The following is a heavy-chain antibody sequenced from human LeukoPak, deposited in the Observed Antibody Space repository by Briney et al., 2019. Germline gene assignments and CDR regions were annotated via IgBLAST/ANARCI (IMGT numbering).Heavy chain of an antibody. CDR3: AKGAPAAIYYYYGMDV. V-gene: IGHV1-2*04. CDR1: GYTFTAYY. Sequence: GASVEASCKASGYTFTAYYMNWVRQAPRQRLEWMGWINPNSGGTNYAQKFEGWVTMTRDTSISTAYMEVSGLRSDDRGVYYCAKGAPAAIYYYYGMDVWGKGTTVTVSS. D-gene: IGHD2-2*01. J-gene: IGHJ6*04. CDR2: INPNSGGT.